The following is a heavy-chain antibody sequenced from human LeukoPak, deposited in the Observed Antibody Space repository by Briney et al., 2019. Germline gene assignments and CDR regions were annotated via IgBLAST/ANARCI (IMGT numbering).Heavy chain of an antibody. CDR3: TTATYYDFWNYYMDA. CDR2: IKSKTDGGTT. CDR1: GFTFSNAW. V-gene: IGHV3-15*01. J-gene: IGHJ6*03. D-gene: IGHD3-3*01. Sequence: GGSLRLSCAASGFTFSNAWMSWVRQAPGKGLEWVGRIKSKTDGGTTDYAAPVKGRFTISRDDSKNTLYLQMNSLKTEDTAVYYCTTATYYDFWNYYMDAWGKGTTVTASS.